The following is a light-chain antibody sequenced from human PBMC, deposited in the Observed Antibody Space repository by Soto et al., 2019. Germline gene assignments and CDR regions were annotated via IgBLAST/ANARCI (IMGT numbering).Light chain of an antibody. J-gene: IGLJ1*01. CDR1: SSDVGSYNL. CDR3: CSYAGTSTYV. Sequence: QSVLTQPASVSGSPGQSITISCTGNSSDVGSYNLVSWYQQHPGKAPKLVIYEDTKRPSGVSNRFSGSKSGNTASLTISGLQAEDEADYYCCSYAGTSTYVFGSGTKLTVL. CDR2: EDT. V-gene: IGLV2-23*01.